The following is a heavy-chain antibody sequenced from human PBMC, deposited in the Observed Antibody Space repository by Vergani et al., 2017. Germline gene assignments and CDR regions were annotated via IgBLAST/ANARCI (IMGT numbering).Heavy chain of an antibody. CDR3: ARARIAARGWFDP. J-gene: IGHJ5*02. CDR1: GGSFSGYY. CDR2: INHSGST. D-gene: IGHD6-6*01. V-gene: IGHV4-34*01. Sequence: QVQLPQWGAGLLKPSETLSLTCAVYGGSFSGYYWSWIRQPPGKGLEWIGEINHSGSTNYNPSLKSRVTISVDTSKNQFSLKLSSVTAADTAVYYCARARIAARGWFDPWGQGTLVTVSS.